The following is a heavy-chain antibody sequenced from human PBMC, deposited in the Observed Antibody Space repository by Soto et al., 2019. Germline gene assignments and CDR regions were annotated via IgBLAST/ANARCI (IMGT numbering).Heavy chain of an antibody. J-gene: IGHJ4*02. V-gene: IGHV5-51*01. Sequence: ESLKISCKASGYIFTSYWIGWVLQMPGIGLEWMGIVNPADSDTRYSPSFQGQVTVSADKSISTAYLQWGSLKASDTAMYYCVTPDSSGYYSHWGQGTPVTVSS. CDR2: VNPADSDT. D-gene: IGHD3-22*01. CDR3: VTPDSSGYYSH. CDR1: GYIFTSYW.